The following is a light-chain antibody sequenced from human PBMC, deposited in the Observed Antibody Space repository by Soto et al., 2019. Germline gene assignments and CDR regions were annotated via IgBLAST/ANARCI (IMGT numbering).Light chain of an antibody. J-gene: IGKJ4*01. CDR1: VSVSSR. CDR2: VAS. Sequence: EIVMTQSPATLSVSQGERATLSCTASVSVSSRLALYQQHPGQAPTLLIYVASIRATGIPARFSGSGYGTEFTLTISSLPSEDFAVYYFQNYNKSPLTFGGGTKLEIK. V-gene: IGKV3-15*01. CDR3: QNYNKSPLT.